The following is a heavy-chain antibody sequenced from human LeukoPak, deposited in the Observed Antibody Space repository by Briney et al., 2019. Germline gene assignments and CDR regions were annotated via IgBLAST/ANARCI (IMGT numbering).Heavy chain of an antibody. Sequence: PSETLSLTCIVSGGSINNYYWSWVRQSPGRGLEWIGYIYYTGITNYNASLRSRVILSVDTSKNQFSLNLRSVTAADTAVYFCARASSTPGSGYYPFDYWGQGTLVTVSS. J-gene: IGHJ4*02. CDR1: GGSINNYY. CDR3: ARASSTPGSGYYPFDY. CDR2: IYYTGIT. V-gene: IGHV4-59*01. D-gene: IGHD3-3*01.